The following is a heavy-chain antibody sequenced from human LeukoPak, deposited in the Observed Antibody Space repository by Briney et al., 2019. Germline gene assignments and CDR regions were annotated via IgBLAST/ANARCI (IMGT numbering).Heavy chain of an antibody. CDR3: ARGTTDQLPQVDY. J-gene: IGHJ4*02. CDR1: GDTSTSCY. CDR2: INPSGDST. V-gene: IGHV1-46*01. D-gene: IGHD2-2*01. Sequence: ASVKVSCKASGDTSTSCYMQWVRQAPGQGLEWMGIINPSGDSTSYAQKFQGRVTMTRDTSTSTVYMELRSLRSEDTAVYYCARGTTDQLPQVDYWGQGTPVTVSS.